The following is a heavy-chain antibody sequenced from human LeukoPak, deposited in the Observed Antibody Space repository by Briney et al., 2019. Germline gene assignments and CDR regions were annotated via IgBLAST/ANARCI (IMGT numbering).Heavy chain of an antibody. CDR3: ARGYSYGSDYYYCMDV. CDR2: ISGYNRNT. J-gene: IGHJ6*02. D-gene: IGHD5-18*01. V-gene: IGHV1-18*01. Sequence: GASVKVSCKASGYTFTSYAISWVRQAPGQGLEWMGWISGYNRNTKYAQKVQGRVTMTTDTSTSTAYMELRSLRSDDTAVYYCARGYSYGSDYYYCMDVWGQGTTVAVSS. CDR1: GYTFTSYA.